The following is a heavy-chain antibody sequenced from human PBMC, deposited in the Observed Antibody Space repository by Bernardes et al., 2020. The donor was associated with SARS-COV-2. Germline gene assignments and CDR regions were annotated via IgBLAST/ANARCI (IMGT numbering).Heavy chain of an antibody. Sequence: SVKVSCWASGGTFINYGINWVRQAPGQGLEWMGGIKSISGTTTYAQRFQARVTISADVSTSTVYMEMDSLTSEDTAVYYCVRDDENDDPWYPFEYWGQGTLVTVSS. V-gene: IGHV1-69*13. CDR1: GGTFINYG. CDR2: IKSISGTT. J-gene: IGHJ4*02. CDR3: VRDDENDDPWYPFEY. D-gene: IGHD6-13*01.